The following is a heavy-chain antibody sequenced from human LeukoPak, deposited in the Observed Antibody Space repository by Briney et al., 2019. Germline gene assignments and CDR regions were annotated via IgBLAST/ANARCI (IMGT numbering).Heavy chain of an antibody. D-gene: IGHD1-1*01. CDR1: GGSFSGYY. CDR3: ARDRRTAPTTGSFDY. V-gene: IGHV4-34*01. CDR2: INHSGST. Sequence: SETLSLTCAVYGGSFSGYYWSWIRKPPGERLDWIGEINHSGSTNYNPSLKSRVSISLDTSKNQFSLKLSSVTAADTAVYYCARDRRTAPTTGSFDYWGQGTLVTVSS. J-gene: IGHJ4*02.